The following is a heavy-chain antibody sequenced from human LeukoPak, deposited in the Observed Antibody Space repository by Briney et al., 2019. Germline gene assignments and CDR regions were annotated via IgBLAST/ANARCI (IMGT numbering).Heavy chain of an antibody. V-gene: IGHV1-18*01. CDR2: VSGYNDNT. CDR3: ARFHELANFDY. D-gene: IGHD1-1*01. Sequence: ASVKVSCKASGYPFTSYGISWVRQAPGQGLGWMGWVSGYNDNTNYAQKLQGRVTMTTDTSTSTAYMELRSLRSDDTAVYYCARFHELANFDYWGQGTLVTVSS. CDR1: GYPFTSYG. J-gene: IGHJ4*02.